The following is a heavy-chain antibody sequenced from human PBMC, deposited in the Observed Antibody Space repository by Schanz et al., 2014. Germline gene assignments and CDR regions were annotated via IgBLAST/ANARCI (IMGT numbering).Heavy chain of an antibody. V-gene: IGHV1-2*06. CDR3: ARDGHSSIWDSYYFYGLDV. D-gene: IGHD6-13*01. Sequence: QVYLVQSGPEVAEPGASLKVSCKTSGHPFTAYYMHWVRQAPGQGLEWMGRINPNSGGTNYAENFQGRVTMTRDTSTSTVYMELSRLTSDDTALYYCARDGHSSIWDSYYFYGLDVWGQGTTVTVSS. CDR2: INPNSGGT. CDR1: GHPFTAYY. J-gene: IGHJ6*02.